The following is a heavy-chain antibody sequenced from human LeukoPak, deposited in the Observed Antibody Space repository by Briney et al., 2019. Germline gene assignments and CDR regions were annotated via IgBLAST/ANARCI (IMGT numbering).Heavy chain of an antibody. Sequence: ASVKVSCKASGYTFTSYYMHWVRQAPGQGLEWMGIINPSGGSTSYAQKFQGRVTMTRDTSTSTVYMELSSLRSEDTAVYYCASHSGSYPRSGSYYMDVWGKGTTVTISS. V-gene: IGHV1-46*01. CDR3: ASHSGSYPRSGSYYMDV. CDR2: INPSGGST. D-gene: IGHD1-26*01. J-gene: IGHJ6*03. CDR1: GYTFTSYY.